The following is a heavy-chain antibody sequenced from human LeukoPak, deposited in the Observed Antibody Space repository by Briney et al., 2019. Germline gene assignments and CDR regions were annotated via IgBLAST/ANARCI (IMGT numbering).Heavy chain of an antibody. CDR1: GFTLSTYS. Sequence: GGSLRLSCAASGFTLSTYSMNWVRQAPGKGLEWVSYISTSSSYIYYADSVKGRFTVSRDNAKNSLYLQMNSLRAEDTAVYYCARGGGDYVYFDYWGQGTLVSVS. V-gene: IGHV3-21*01. D-gene: IGHD4-17*01. J-gene: IGHJ4*02. CDR2: ISTSSSYI. CDR3: ARGGGDYVYFDY.